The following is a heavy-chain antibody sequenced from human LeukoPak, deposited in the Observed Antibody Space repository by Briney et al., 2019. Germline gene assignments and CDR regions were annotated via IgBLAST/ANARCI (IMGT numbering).Heavy chain of an antibody. Sequence: SETLSLTCAVSGGSLSGHYFSWIRQSPSKRLEWIGEINHSGTTNSNPSVKSRVTISVDTSRNQFSLTLSSVTAADTAVYYCVKGGHSSGHVYDFWGQGSLVTVSS. D-gene: IGHD6-19*01. V-gene: IGHV4-34*01. CDR2: INHSGTT. CDR1: GGSLSGHY. CDR3: VKGGHSSGHVYDF. J-gene: IGHJ4*02.